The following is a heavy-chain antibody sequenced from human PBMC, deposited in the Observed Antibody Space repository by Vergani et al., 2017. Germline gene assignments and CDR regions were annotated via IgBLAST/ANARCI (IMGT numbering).Heavy chain of an antibody. V-gene: IGHV1-8*01. Sequence: QVQLVQSGAEVKKPGASVKVSCKASGYTFTSYDINWVRQATGQGLEWMGWMNPNSGNTGYAQKLQGRVTMTTDTSTSTAYMELRSLRSDDTAVYYCARDRLRGYSYGCDYWGQGTLVTVSS. CDR3: ARDRLRGYSYGCDY. CDR1: GYTFTSYD. J-gene: IGHJ4*02. CDR2: MNPNSGNT. D-gene: IGHD5-18*01.